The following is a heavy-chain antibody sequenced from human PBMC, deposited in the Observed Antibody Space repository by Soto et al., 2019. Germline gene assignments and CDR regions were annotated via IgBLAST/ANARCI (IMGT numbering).Heavy chain of an antibody. J-gene: IGHJ4*02. CDR3: ARLRKGGFCDY. CDR2: IKEDGTEK. Sequence: EVQLVESGGGLVQPGGSLRLSCAASEFTFSNFWMSWVRQPPGKGLEWVGNIKEDGTEKYYADSVKGRFTISRDSAKNSLYLQMGSLRGEDTAVYYCARLRKGGFCDYWGQGSLVTVST. D-gene: IGHD1-26*01. CDR1: EFTFSNFW. V-gene: IGHV3-7*03.